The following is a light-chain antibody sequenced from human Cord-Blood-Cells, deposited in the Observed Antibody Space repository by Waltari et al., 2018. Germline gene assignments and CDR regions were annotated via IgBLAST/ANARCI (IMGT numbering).Light chain of an antibody. CDR2: GAS. CDR3: QQYGSSPYT. J-gene: IGKJ2*01. V-gene: IGKV3-20*01. CDR1: QSVSSSY. Sequence: EIVLTQSPCTLSLYPGERATLSCRASQSVSSSYLAWYQQKPGQAPRLLIYGASSMATGIPDRFSGSGSGTDFTLTISRLEPEDFAVYYCQQYGSSPYTFGQGTKLEIK.